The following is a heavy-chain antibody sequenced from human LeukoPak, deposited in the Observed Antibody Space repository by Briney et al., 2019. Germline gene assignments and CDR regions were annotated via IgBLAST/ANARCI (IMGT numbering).Heavy chain of an antibody. V-gene: IGHV3-30*04. D-gene: IGHD2-15*01. CDR3: ARYGHERVVVVAAPLSDYYMDV. J-gene: IGHJ6*03. Sequence: GGSLRLSCAASGFTFSSYAMHWVRQAPGKGLEWVAVISYDGSNKYYADSVKGRFTISRDNSKNTLYLQMSSLRAEDTAVYYCARYGHERVVVVAAPLSDYYMDVWGKGTTVTVSS. CDR2: ISYDGSNK. CDR1: GFTFSSYA.